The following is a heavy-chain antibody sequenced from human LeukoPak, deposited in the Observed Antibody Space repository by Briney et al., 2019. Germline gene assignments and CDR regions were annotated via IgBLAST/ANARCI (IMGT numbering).Heavy chain of an antibody. CDR3: ARDRQYCSGGSCYPEWFDP. CDR2: IYYSGST. CDR1: GGSISSGDYY. J-gene: IGHJ5*02. V-gene: IGHV4-30-4*01. D-gene: IGHD2-15*01. Sequence: SQTLSLTCTVSGGSISSGDYYWSWIRHPPGKGLEWIGYIYYSGSTYYNPSLKSRVTISVDTSKNQFSLKLSSVTAADTAVYYCARDRQYCSGGSCYPEWFDPWGQGTLVTVSS.